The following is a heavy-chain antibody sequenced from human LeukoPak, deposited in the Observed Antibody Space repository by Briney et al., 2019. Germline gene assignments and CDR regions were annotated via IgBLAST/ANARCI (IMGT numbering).Heavy chain of an antibody. CDR3: ARGRAAAGPDY. Sequence: GASVRVSCKASGYTFTSYDINWVRQATGQGLEWMGWMNPNSGNTGYAQKFQGRVTITRNTSISTAYMELSSLRSEDTAVYYCARGRAAAGPDYWGQGTLVTVSS. CDR1: GYTFTSYD. J-gene: IGHJ4*02. D-gene: IGHD6-13*01. CDR2: MNPNSGNT. V-gene: IGHV1-8*03.